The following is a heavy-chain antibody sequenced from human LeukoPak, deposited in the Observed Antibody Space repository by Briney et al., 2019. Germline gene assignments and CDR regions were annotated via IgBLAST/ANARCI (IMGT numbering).Heavy chain of an antibody. J-gene: IGHJ3*02. D-gene: IGHD3-3*01. CDR2: ISYDGSNK. CDR1: GFTFSSYA. Sequence: GGSLRLSCAASGFTFSSYAMHWVRQAPGKGLEWVAVISYDGSNKYYADSVKGRFTISRDNSKNTLYLQMNSLRAEDTAVYYCARATNHCDFWSGYLGNDAFDIWGQGTMVTVSS. V-gene: IGHV3-30-3*01. CDR3: ARATNHCDFWSGYLGNDAFDI.